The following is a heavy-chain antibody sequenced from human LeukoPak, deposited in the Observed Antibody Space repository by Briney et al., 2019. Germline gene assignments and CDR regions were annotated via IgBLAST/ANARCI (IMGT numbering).Heavy chain of an antibody. J-gene: IGHJ4*02. V-gene: IGHV3-7*01. D-gene: IGHD3-22*01. CDR1: GFTFSSYW. CDR2: IKEDGSEK. CDR3: ARDQFSGYYDY. Sequence: PGGSLRLSCAASGFTFSSYWMTWVRQAPTKGLEWLANIKEDGSEKYYVDSVKGRFTISRDNAKNSLYLQINSLRAEDTAVYYCARDQFSGYYDYWGQGTLVTVSS.